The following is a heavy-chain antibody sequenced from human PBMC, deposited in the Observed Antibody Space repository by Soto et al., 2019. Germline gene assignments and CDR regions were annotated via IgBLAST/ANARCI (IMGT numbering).Heavy chain of an antibody. CDR2: ISYDGSNK. CDR1: GFTFSSYG. Sequence: GGSLRLSCAASGFTFSSYGMHWVRQAPGKGLEWVAVISYDGSNKYYADSVKGRFTISRDNSKNTLYLQMNSLRAEDTAVYYCEKDQDSGSLRFWGQGTLVTVSS. D-gene: IGHD1-26*01. J-gene: IGHJ4*02. V-gene: IGHV3-30*18. CDR3: EKDQDSGSLRF.